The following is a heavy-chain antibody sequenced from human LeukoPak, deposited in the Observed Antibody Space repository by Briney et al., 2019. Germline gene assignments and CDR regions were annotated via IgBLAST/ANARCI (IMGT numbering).Heavy chain of an antibody. CDR2: ISFDGSNK. CDR3: ARGPS. J-gene: IGHJ5*02. Sequence: PGRSLRLSCAASGFTFSSYAMHWVRQAPGKGLEWVAVISFDGSNKYYADSVKGRFTISRDNSKNTLYLQMNSLRAEDTAVYYCARGPSWGQGTLVTVSS. V-gene: IGHV3-30*04. CDR1: GFTFSSYA.